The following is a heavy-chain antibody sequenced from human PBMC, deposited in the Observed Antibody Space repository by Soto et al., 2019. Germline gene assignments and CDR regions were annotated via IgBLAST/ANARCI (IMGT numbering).Heavy chain of an antibody. D-gene: IGHD3-9*01. CDR1: GYRFDSYG. J-gene: IGHJ3*02. CDR2: ISARNDDR. CDR3: AREGKYFAVDM. Sequence: QVQLVQSGPDVKKPGASVKVSCKASGYRFDSYGINWIRQAPGQGLEWMGWISARNDDRKYAHKFQDRVTFTRETSTSTAYMEMRGLRSDDKDVYYCAREGKYFAVDMWGQGTMVTVSS. V-gene: IGHV1-18*01.